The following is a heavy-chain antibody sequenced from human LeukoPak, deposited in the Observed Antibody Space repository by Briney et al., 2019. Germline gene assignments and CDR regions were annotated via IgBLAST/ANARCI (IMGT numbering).Heavy chain of an antibody. CDR1: GFTFSNYA. J-gene: IGHJ3*02. CDR2: TASYRRDT. CDR3: ATDSGWSTFDI. Sequence: GGSLRLSCGASGFTFSNYAMDWVRQTPGKGLEWVSSTASYRRDTYYADSVKGRFTISRDNAQKSLYLQMNSLRADDTAVYYCATDSGWSTFDIWGQGTVVTVSS. D-gene: IGHD6-19*01. V-gene: IGHV3-21*01.